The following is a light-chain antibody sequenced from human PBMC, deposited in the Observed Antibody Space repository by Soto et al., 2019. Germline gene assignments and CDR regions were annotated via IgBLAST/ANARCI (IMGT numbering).Light chain of an antibody. CDR3: SSFAGSTNFAV. CDR1: SSDVGGYNY. V-gene: IGLV2-8*01. Sequence: QSALTQPPSASGSPGQSVTISCTGTSSDVGGYNYVSWYQQHPGKAPKLMIYEVIKRPSGVPDRFSGSKSGNTASLTVSGLQAEDEADYYCSSFAGSTNFAVFGTGTKVTV. CDR2: EVI. J-gene: IGLJ1*01.